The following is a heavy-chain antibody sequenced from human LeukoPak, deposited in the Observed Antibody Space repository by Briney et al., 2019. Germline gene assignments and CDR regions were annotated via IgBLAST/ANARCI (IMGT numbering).Heavy chain of an antibody. Sequence: ASVKVSCKASGYTFTSYGISWVRRAPGQWLEWMGWISAYNGNTNYAQKLQGRVTMTTDTSTSTAYMELRSLRSDDTAVYYCAREGGIAVAEGPDYWGQGTLVTVSS. J-gene: IGHJ4*02. CDR2: ISAYNGNT. D-gene: IGHD6-19*01. V-gene: IGHV1-18*01. CDR3: AREGGIAVAEGPDY. CDR1: GYTFTSYG.